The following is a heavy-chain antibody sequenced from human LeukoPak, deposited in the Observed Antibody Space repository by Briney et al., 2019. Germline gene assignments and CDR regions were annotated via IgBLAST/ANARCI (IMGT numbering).Heavy chain of an antibody. J-gene: IGHJ4*02. D-gene: IGHD5-24*01. Sequence: GGSLRLSCAASGFTVSSNYMSWVRQAPGKGLEWVSVIYSGGSTYYADSVKGRFTISRDNSKNTLYLQMNSLRAEDTAIYYCATYRQLLLPFESWGQGTLVTVSS. CDR1: GFTVSSNY. CDR3: ATYRQLLLPFES. V-gene: IGHV3-53*01. CDR2: IYSGGST.